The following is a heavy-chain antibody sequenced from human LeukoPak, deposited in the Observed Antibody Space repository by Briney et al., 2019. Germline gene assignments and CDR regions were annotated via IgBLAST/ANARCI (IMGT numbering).Heavy chain of an antibody. CDR2: ISSSGSTI. D-gene: IGHD6-13*01. J-gene: IGHJ6*03. CDR1: GFTFSSYE. Sequence: GSLRLSCAASGFTFSSYEMNWVRQAPGKGLEWVSYISSSGSTIYYADSVKGRFTISRDNSKNTLYLQMNSLRAEDTAVYYCARVEAAAGTYYYYYMDVWGKGTTVTISS. V-gene: IGHV3-48*03. CDR3: ARVEAAAGTYYYYYMDV.